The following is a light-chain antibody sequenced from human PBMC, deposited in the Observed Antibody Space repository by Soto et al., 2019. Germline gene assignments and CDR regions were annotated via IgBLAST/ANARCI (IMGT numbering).Light chain of an antibody. CDR3: IQYPGYTPPPV. CDR1: SGDFRDHKY. Sequence: QSALTQPASVSGSPGQSITISCTGPSGDFRDHKYVSWYQHHPGKAPQLLIYGVSNRPSGVSNRFSGSKSGDTASLTISGPRAASVADFYCIQYPGYTPPPVFETGTRVTAL. J-gene: IGLJ1*01. V-gene: IGLV2-14*03. CDR2: GVS.